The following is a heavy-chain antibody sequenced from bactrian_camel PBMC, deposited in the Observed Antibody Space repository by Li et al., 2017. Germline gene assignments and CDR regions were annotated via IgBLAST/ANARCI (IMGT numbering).Heavy chain of an antibody. Sequence: VQLVESGGGSVQAGGSLRLSCAAPGYRYDTYCMGWSRQAPGKEREGVATIRQTSGATRYAESVKGRFTISQGNARNTVFLQMDNLKPEDSAMYYCATADAMRIENALIPSGYNYWGPGTQVTVS. J-gene: IGHJ4*01. D-gene: IGHD1*01. CDR3: ATADAMRIENALIPSGYNY. V-gene: IGHV3S60*01. CDR1: GYRYDTYC. CDR2: IRQTSGAT.